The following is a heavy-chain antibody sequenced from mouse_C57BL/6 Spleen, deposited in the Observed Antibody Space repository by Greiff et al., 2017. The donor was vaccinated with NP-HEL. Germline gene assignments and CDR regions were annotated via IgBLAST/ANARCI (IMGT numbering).Heavy chain of an antibody. J-gene: IGHJ3*01. D-gene: IGHD2-5*01. CDR2: IDPSDSYT. CDR3: ARGKSNYPFAY. V-gene: IGHV1-69*01. CDR1: GYTFTSYW. Sequence: QVQLQHPGAELVMPGASVKLSCKASGYTFTSYWMHWVKQRPGQGLEWIGEIDPSDSYTNYNQKFKGKSTLTVDKSSSTAYMQLSSLTSEDSAVYYCARGKSNYPFAYWGQGTLVTVSA.